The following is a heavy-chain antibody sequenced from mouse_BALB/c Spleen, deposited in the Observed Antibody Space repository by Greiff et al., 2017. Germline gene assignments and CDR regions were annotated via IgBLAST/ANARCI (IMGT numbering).Heavy chain of an antibody. D-gene: IGHD1-1*01. Sequence: QVQLQQPGAELVMPGASVKMSCKASGYTFTDYWMHWVKQRPGQGLEWIGAIDTSDSYTSYNQKFKGKATLTVDESSSTAYMQLSSLTSEDSAVYYCARWGYYGSTGYFDYWGQGTTLTVSS. J-gene: IGHJ2*01. CDR1: GYTFTDYW. V-gene: IGHV1-69*01. CDR3: ARWGYYGSTGYFDY. CDR2: IDTSDSYT.